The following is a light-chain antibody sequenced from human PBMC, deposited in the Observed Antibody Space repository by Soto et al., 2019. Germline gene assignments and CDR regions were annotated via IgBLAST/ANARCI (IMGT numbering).Light chain of an antibody. CDR2: EVS. CDR1: RSDVGGYNY. CDR3: SSYTISYTLPFV. V-gene: IGLV2-14*01. Sequence: SVLTQPASVSGSPGQSITISCTGSRSDVGGYNYVSWYQQHPGKAPQVLIYEVSNRPSGVSNRFSGSKSGNTASLTISGLQAEDEADYYCSSYTISYTLPFVFVTGAKVT. J-gene: IGLJ1*01.